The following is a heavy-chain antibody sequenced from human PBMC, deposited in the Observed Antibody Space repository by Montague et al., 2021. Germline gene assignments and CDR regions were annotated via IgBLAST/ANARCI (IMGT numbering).Heavy chain of an antibody. CDR3: ARERDRYYYMDI. CDR1: RSLINSDYY. CDR2: VSHGGRT. V-gene: IGHV4-38-2*02. J-gene: IGHJ6*03. Sequence: SETLSLTCTVSRSLINSDYYWGWIRQPPGKGLEWMGSVSHGGRTXYNPSLNSRVTISVDTSNNHFSLRLSSVTAADTAMYYCARERDRYYYMDIWGKGTTITVSS.